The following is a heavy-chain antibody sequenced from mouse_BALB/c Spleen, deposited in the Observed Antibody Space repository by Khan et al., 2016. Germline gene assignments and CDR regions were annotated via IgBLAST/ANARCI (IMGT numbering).Heavy chain of an antibody. D-gene: IGHD2-2*01. V-gene: IGHV14-3*02. CDR2: IDPANGNT. CDR3: SRWRLPNYFYFDV. J-gene: IGHJ1*01. Sequence: VRLQQSGAELVKPGASVKLSCTASGFNIKDTYIHWLKQRPEQGLEWIGRIDPANGNTKYDPKFQGKAPITAETSSNTSYLHLSSLTTEDTAVYYCSRWRLPNYFYFDVWGGGTTVTVPS. CDR1: GFNIKDTY.